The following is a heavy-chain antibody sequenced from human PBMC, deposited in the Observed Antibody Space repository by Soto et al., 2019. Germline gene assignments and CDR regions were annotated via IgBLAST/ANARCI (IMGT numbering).Heavy chain of an antibody. V-gene: IGHV3-13*05. D-gene: IGHD3-10*01. CDR3: ARASNPIYGKDAFDI. Sequence: QPGGSLRLSCAASGFTFSSYDMHWVRQATGKGLEWVSAIGTAGDPYYPGSVKGRFTISRENAKNSLYLQMNSLRAGDTAVYYCARASNPIYGKDAFDIWGQETMVTVSS. CDR1: GFTFSSYD. J-gene: IGHJ3*02. CDR2: IGTAGDP.